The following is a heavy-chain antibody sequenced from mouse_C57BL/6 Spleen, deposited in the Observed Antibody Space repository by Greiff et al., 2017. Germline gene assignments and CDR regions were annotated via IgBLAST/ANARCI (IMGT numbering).Heavy chain of an antibody. CDR2: IYPGNSDT. CDR1: GYTFTSYW. V-gene: IGHV1-5*01. CDR3: TRSGYGSSYWYFDV. J-gene: IGHJ1*03. Sequence: EVQLQQSGTVLARPGASVKMSCKTSGYTFTSYWMHWVKQRPGQGLEWIGAIYPGNSDTSYNQKFKGKAKLTAVTSASTAYMELSSLTNEDSAVYYWTRSGYGSSYWYFDVWGTGTTVTVSS. D-gene: IGHD1-1*01.